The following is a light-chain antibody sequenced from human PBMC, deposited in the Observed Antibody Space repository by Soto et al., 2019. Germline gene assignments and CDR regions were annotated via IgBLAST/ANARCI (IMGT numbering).Light chain of an antibody. J-gene: IGLJ2*01. CDR3: SSYTGSSTEV. CDR1: SGDVGAYNY. V-gene: IGLV2-14*01. CDR2: DVS. Sequence: QSVLTQPASVSGSPGQSITISCTGTSGDVGAYNYVSWYQQHPGKAPKLMIYDVSNRPSGVSNRFSGSKSGNTASLTISGLQAEDEADYYCSSYTGSSTEVFGGGTKLTVL.